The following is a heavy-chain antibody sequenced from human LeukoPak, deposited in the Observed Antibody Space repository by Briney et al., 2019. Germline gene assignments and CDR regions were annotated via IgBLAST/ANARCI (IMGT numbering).Heavy chain of an antibody. CDR1: GFTFSDYY. Sequence: PGGSLRLSCAASGFTFSDYYMSWIRQAPGKGLEWVSYISSSGSTIYYADSVKGRFTISRDNAKNSLYLQMNSLRAEDTAVYYCARVKPTTVFRLTTPFAAFDIWGQGTMVTVSS. J-gene: IGHJ3*02. D-gene: IGHD4-17*01. CDR3: ARVKPTTVFRLTTPFAAFDI. V-gene: IGHV3-11*04. CDR2: ISSSGSTI.